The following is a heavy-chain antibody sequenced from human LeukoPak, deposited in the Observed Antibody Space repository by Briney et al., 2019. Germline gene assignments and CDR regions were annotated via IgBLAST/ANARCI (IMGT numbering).Heavy chain of an antibody. D-gene: IGHD3-10*01. CDR3: ASITMVRGVPSMGMDV. Sequence: GESLKISCKGSGYSFTSYWIGWVRQMPGKGLEWMGIIYPGDPDTRYSPSFQGQVTISADKSISTAYLQWSSLKASDTAMYYCASITMVRGVPSMGMDVWGQGTTVTVSS. CDR1: GYSFTSYW. J-gene: IGHJ6*02. CDR2: IYPGDPDT. V-gene: IGHV5-51*01.